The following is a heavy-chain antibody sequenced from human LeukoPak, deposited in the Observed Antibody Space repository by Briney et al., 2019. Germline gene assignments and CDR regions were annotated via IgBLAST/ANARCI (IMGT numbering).Heavy chain of an antibody. D-gene: IGHD6-13*01. CDR3: ARHGTRYYYYYMDV. V-gene: IGHV4-34*01. J-gene: IGHJ6*03. CDR1: GGSFSGYY. CDR2: INYSGST. Sequence: SETLSLTCAVYGGSFSGYYWTWLRQPPGKGLEWIGEINYSGSTNYNPSLKSRVTISVDTSKNQFSLKLSSVTAADTAVYYCARHGTRYYYYYMDVWGKGTTVTISS.